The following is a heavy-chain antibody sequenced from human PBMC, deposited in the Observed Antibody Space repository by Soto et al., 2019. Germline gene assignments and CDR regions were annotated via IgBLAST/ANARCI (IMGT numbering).Heavy chain of an antibody. J-gene: IGHJ4*02. CDR3: FRGGVTSRTFDY. CDR2: IYPGDSVT. Sequence: GESLKISCKGSGYSFTSYKIAWVRQMPGKGLEWMGIIYPGDSVTRYSPSFQGHVTISVDKSISTAYVQWSSLKASDSAIYYCFRGGVTSRTFDYWGQGTLVTVSS. V-gene: IGHV5-51*01. D-gene: IGHD3-16*01. CDR1: GYSFTSYK.